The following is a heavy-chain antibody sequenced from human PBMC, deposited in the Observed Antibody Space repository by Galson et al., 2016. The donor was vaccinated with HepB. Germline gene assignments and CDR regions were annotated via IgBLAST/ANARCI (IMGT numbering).Heavy chain of an antibody. CDR3: EQGSTAPAV. V-gene: IGHV3-23*01. D-gene: IGHD2-2*01. CDR2: ISRSGDST. CDR1: GFTFRNYG. Sequence: SLRLSCAASGFTFRNYGMTWVRQAPGKGLEVVSSISRSGDSTDYADSVKGRFTISRDNSKNTLSMQMNSLTADDTAIYDCEQGSTAPAVWGKGTTVTVSS. J-gene: IGHJ6*04.